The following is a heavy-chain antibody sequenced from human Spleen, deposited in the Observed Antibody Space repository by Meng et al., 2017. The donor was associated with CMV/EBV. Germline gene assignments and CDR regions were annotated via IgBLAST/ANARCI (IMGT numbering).Heavy chain of an antibody. J-gene: IGHJ4*02. CDR1: GYTFTSYG. D-gene: IGHD6-6*01. V-gene: IGHV1-18*01. Sequence: ASVKVSCKASGYTFTSYGISWVRQAPGQGLEWMGWISASNGDTKYAQKLQGRVTMTRDTSTSTAYMELRSLRSDDTAVYYCARDFYQAARPAYWGQGTLVTVSS. CDR2: ISASNGDT. CDR3: ARDFYQAARPAY.